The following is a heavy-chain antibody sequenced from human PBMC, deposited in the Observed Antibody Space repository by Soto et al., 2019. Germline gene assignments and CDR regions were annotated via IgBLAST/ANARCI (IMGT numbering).Heavy chain of an antibody. D-gene: IGHD5-12*01. V-gene: IGHV4-31*03. Sequence: SETLSLTCTVSGGSVSSGAYYWTWIRQRPGKGLEWIGYIYYSGSTYYSPSLKSRLSISLDTSKNQFSLRLSSVTAADTAMYYCARARLRAVYAFDIRGQGTVVTVS. J-gene: IGHJ3*02. CDR3: ARARLRAVYAFDI. CDR1: GGSVSSGAYY. CDR2: IYYSGST.